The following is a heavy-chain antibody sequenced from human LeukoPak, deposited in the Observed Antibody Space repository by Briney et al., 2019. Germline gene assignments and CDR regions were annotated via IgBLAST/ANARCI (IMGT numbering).Heavy chain of an antibody. CDR1: GFTFNYAW. V-gene: IGHV3-15*01. CDR3: TTDLGSGNLFDY. J-gene: IGHJ4*02. Sequence: PGESLRLSCAASGFTFNYAWMSWVRQAPGKGLEWIGRIKSKRDGGTTDSAAPVKGRFTISRDDSKNTVYLQMNSLKTEDTAVYYCTTDLGSGNLFDYWGQGTLVTVSS. CDR2: IKSKRDGGTT. D-gene: IGHD1-26*01.